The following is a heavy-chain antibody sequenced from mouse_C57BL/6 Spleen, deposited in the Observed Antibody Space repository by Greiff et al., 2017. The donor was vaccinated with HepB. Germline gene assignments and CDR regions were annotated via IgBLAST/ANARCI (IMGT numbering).Heavy chain of an antibody. CDR3: ARSPLSPQRYFDV. CDR1: GFTFTDYY. J-gene: IGHJ1*03. CDR2: IRNKANGYTT. V-gene: IGHV7-3*01. Sequence: EVKVVESGGGLVQPGGSLSLSCAASGFTFTDYYMSWVRQPPGKALEWLGFIRNKANGYTTEYSASVKGRFTISRDNSQSILYLQMNALRAEDSATYYCARSPLSPQRYFDVWGTGTTVTVSS. D-gene: IGHD1-1*01.